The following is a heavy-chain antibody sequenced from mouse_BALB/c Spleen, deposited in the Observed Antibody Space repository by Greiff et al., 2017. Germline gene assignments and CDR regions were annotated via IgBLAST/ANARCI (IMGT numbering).Heavy chain of an antibody. V-gene: IGHV5-4*02. CDR3: ARQGYYGKTGYFDV. D-gene: IGHD2-1*01. CDR2: ISDGGSYT. Sequence: EVKLVESGGGLVKPGGSLKLSCAASGFTFSDYYMYWVRQTPEKRLEWVATISDGGSYTYYPDSVKGRFTISRDNAKNTLYLQMSSLRSEDTAMYYCARQGYYGKTGYFDVWGAGTTVTVSS. J-gene: IGHJ1*01. CDR1: GFTFSDYY.